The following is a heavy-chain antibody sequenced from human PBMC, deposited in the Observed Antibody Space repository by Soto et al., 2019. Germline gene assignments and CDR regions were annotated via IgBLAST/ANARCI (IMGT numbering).Heavy chain of an antibody. D-gene: IGHD3-10*01. V-gene: IGHV3-33*01. J-gene: IGHJ4*02. CDR2: IWYDGSNE. CDR3: AIARVRGVHDFDY. Sequence: QVQLVESGRGVVQPGRSLRLSCAASGFTFSTYAMHWVRQAPGKGLEWVAVIWYDGSNEYYADSVKGRFSISRDNSKNTIYLQMDSLRANDTAVYYCAIARVRGVHDFDYWGQGTLVTVPS. CDR1: GFTFSTYA.